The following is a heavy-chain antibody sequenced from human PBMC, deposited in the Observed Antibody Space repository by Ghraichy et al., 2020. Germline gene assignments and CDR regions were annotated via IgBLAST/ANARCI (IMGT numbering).Heavy chain of an antibody. J-gene: IGHJ6*02. D-gene: IGHD6-19*01. CDR2: IYYSGST. Sequence: SETLSLTCTVSGDSLSSYYWSWIRQSPGKGLEWIGYIYYSGSTNYNASLESRVTISVDTSKNQFSLKLTSVTTADTAVYYCARGGQWLRRLVDVWGQGTTVTVSS. CDR1: GDSLSSYY. CDR3: ARGGQWLRRLVDV. V-gene: IGHV4-59*01.